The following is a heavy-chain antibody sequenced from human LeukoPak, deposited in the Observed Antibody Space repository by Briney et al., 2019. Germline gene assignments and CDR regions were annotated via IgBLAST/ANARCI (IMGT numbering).Heavy chain of an antibody. Sequence: SETLSLTCTVSGGSISSYYWSWIRQPAGKGLEWIGYIYYSGSTNYNPSLKSRVTISVDTSKNQFSLKLSSVTAADTAVYYCARDRKLELRSYYYYGMDVWGQGTTVTVSS. J-gene: IGHJ6*02. D-gene: IGHD1-7*01. CDR2: IYYSGST. V-gene: IGHV4-59*01. CDR1: GGSISSYY. CDR3: ARDRKLELRSYYYYGMDV.